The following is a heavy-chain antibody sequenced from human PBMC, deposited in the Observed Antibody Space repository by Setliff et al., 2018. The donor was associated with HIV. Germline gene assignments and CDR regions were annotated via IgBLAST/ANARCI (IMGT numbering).Heavy chain of an antibody. D-gene: IGHD2-21*02. Sequence: PSETLSLTCAISGDSVSNNNAAWNWIRQSPSRGLEWLGRTHYRSKWYHDYAASLKGRMNISSDTSRNQFSLQLTSVTAADTAVYYCARSSRVNCGGDCYLFDYWGQGTPVTVSS. CDR3: ARSSRVNCGGDCYLFDY. CDR1: GDSVSNNNAA. J-gene: IGHJ4*02. CDR2: THYRSKWYH. V-gene: IGHV6-1*01.